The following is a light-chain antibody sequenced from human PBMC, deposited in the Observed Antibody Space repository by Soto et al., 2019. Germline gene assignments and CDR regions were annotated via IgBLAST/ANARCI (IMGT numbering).Light chain of an antibody. CDR1: QSVSSSY. V-gene: IGKV3-20*01. CDR2: GAS. CDR3: QQYGVREYT. J-gene: IGKJ2*01. Sequence: EIVLTQSPGTLSLSPGERATLSCRASQSVSSSYLAWYQQKPGQAPRLLIYGASSRATGIPDRFSGSGSGTDFTLTISRLEPEDFAVYYCQQYGVREYTFGQGTKLEIK.